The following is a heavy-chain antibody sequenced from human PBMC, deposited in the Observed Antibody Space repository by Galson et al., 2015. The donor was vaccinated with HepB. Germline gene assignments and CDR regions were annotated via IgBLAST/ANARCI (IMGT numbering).Heavy chain of an antibody. CDR1: GFTFSSYG. CDR2: ISYDGSNK. Sequence: SLRLSCAASGFTFSSYGVHWVRQAPGKGLEWVAVISYDGSNKYYADSVKGRFTISRDNSKNTLYLQMNSLRAEDTAVYYCAKGGSGTSTGWYFDLWGRGTLVTVSS. J-gene: IGHJ2*01. V-gene: IGHV3-30*18. D-gene: IGHD5/OR15-5a*01. CDR3: AKGGSGTSTGWYFDL.